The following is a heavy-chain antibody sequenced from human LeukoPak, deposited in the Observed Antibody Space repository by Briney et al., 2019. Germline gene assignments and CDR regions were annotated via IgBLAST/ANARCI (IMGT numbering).Heavy chain of an antibody. CDR2: IYYSGST. V-gene: IGHV4-39*01. CDR3: ARLSYYYGSGSYSLIDY. CDR1: GGSISSSGLY. Sequence: SETLSLTCTVSGGSISSSGLYWGWIRQPPEKGLEWIGSIYYSGSTYYNSSLKSRVTISVDTSKNQFSLKLSSVTAADTAVYYCARLSYYYGSGSYSLIDYWGQGTLVTVSS. D-gene: IGHD3-10*01. J-gene: IGHJ4*02.